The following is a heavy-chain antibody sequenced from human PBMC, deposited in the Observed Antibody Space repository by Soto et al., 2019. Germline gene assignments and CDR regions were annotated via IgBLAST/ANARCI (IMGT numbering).Heavy chain of an antibody. Sequence: QVQLVQSGAEVKKPGSSVKVSCKASGGTFSSYAISWVRQAPGQGLEWMGGIIPIFGTANYAQKIQGRVTITADESTSTTYMELSSLRSEDTAVYYCASTPRDGYDKYYFDYWGQGTLVTVSS. CDR1: GGTFSSYA. V-gene: IGHV1-69*01. CDR3: ASTPRDGYDKYYFDY. J-gene: IGHJ4*02. CDR2: IIPIFGTA. D-gene: IGHD5-12*01.